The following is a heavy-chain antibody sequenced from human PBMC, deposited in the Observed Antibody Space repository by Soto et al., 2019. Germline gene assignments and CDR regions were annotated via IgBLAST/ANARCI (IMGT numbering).Heavy chain of an antibody. Sequence: SETKSHTSTVSDLCISSSSYYWSWKKQPPGKGLEWIGSIYYIGSTYYNPSLKSRVTISVDTSKNQFSLKLSSVTAADTAVYYCARQRIMHGRLYDAFDIWGQGTMVTVS. D-gene: IGHD1-20*01. CDR3: ARQRIMHGRLYDAFDI. V-gene: IGHV4-39*01. J-gene: IGHJ3*02. CDR2: IYYIGST. CDR1: DLCISSSSYY.